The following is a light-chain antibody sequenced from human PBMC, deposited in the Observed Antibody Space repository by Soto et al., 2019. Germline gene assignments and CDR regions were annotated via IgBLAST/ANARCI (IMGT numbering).Light chain of an antibody. J-gene: IGKJ4*01. CDR2: GAS. CDR1: QSVSNNY. V-gene: IGKV3-20*01. CDR3: QQYGRAPLT. Sequence: EIVLTQSPGTLSVSPGERVTLSRRASQSVSNNYLAWYVQKPGQAPRLLIDGASSRATGIPDRFSGSGFGTDFTLTISRLEPEDFAVYFCQQYGRAPLTFGGGTKVEIK.